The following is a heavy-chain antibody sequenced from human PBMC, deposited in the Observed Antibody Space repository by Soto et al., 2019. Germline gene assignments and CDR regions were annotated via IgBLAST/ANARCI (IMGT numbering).Heavy chain of an antibody. CDR3: ARVGYYDFWSGYYYYYGMDV. V-gene: IGHV4-34*01. D-gene: IGHD3-3*01. J-gene: IGHJ6*02. Sequence: SETLSLTCAVYGGSFSGYYWSWIRQPPGKGLEWIGEINHSGSTNYNPSLKSRVTISVDTSKNQFSLKLSSVTAADTAVYYCARVGYYDFWSGYYYYYGMDVWGQGTTVTVSS. CDR2: INHSGST. CDR1: GGSFSGYY.